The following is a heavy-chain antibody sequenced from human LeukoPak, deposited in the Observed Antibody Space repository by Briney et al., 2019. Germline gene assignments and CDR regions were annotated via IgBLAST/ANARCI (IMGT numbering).Heavy chain of an antibody. CDR2: IYYNGNT. CDR1: DGSINSYY. J-gene: IGHJ6*02. Sequence: SETLSLTCSVSDGSINSYYWNWIRRPPGKGLEWIGYIYYNGNTNYSPSLKSRVTMSVDTSKNLFFLKVSSVTAADTAVYYCARGWSNYYGMDVWGQGTTVTVSS. CDR3: ARGWSNYYGMDV. D-gene: IGHD1-26*01. V-gene: IGHV4-59*01.